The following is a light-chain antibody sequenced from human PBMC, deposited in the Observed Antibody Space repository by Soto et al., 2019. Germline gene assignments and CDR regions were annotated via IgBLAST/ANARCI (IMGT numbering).Light chain of an antibody. V-gene: IGKV1-39*01. CDR1: QNIRSY. J-gene: IGKJ1*01. Sequence: DVQMTQSPSSLSASVGERVTITCLASQNIRSYLSWYQQKPGKAPKLLIFETSTLQSGVPSRFTGAGSGTDFTLTISSLQPEDFATYYCQESFYAPPTFGQGTKVDI. CDR2: ETS. CDR3: QESFYAPPT.